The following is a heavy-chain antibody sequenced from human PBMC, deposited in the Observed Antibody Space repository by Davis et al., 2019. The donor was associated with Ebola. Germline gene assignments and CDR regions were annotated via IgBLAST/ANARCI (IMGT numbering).Heavy chain of an antibody. D-gene: IGHD3-3*01. CDR1: GFTFSSYG. V-gene: IGHV3-30*18. Sequence: PGGSLRLSCAASGFTFSSYGMHWVRQAPGKGLEWVAVISYDGSNKYYADSVKGRFTISRDNSKNTLYLQMNSLRAEDTAVYYCAKEVSDYDFWSGYHTPGAFDIWGQGTMVTVSS. J-gene: IGHJ3*02. CDR3: AKEVSDYDFWSGYHTPGAFDI. CDR2: ISYDGSNK.